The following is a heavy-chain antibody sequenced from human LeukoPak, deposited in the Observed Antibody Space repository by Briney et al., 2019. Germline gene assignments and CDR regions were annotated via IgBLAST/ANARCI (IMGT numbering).Heavy chain of an antibody. CDR1: GFSVSNNY. D-gene: IGHD3-3*01. CDR2: IYGDGRT. V-gene: IGHV3-53*01. J-gene: IGHJ4*02. CDR3: ARGRGLGVVSPYFDY. Sequence: GGSLRLSCVVSGFSVSNNYIIWVRQAPGNGLERVTVIYGDGRTSHSASVRGRFTISRDNSKNIVSLQMNNLRAEDTAVYYCARGRGLGVVSPYFDYWGQGTLVTVSS.